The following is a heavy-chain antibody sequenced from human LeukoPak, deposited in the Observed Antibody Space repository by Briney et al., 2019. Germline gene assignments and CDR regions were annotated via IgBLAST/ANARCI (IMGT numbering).Heavy chain of an antibody. CDR2: ISSSSSYI. CDR3: ARRLLRVADAFDI. CDR1: GFTFSSYS. V-gene: IGHV3-21*01. J-gene: IGHJ3*02. Sequence: PGGSLRLSCAASGFTFSSYSMNWVRQAPGKGLEWVSSISSSSSYIYYADSVKGRFTISRDNAKNSLYLQMNSLRAEDTAVYYCARRLLRVADAFDIWGQGTMVTVSS. D-gene: IGHD2-15*01.